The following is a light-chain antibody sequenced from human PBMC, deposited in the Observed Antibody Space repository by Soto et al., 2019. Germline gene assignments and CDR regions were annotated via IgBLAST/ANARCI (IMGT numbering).Light chain of an antibody. V-gene: IGKV3-20*01. J-gene: IGKJ4*01. CDR1: ESISSSY. Sequence: ETVLTQSPGTLSLSPGERATLSCRASESISSSYLAWYQQKPGQAPTLLIYGASSGATGIPDRFSGSGSGTDFTLTISRLEPEDVAVYYCQQYGSSLPVTFGGGTKVEIK. CDR3: QQYGSSLPVT. CDR2: GAS.